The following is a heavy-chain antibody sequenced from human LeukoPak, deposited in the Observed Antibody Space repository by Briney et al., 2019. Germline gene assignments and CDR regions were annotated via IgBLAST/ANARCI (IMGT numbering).Heavy chain of an antibody. CDR1: GFTSSSYT. Sequence: GGSLRLSCAASGFTSSSYTMSWVRQAPGKGLEWVSAISGSGGSTYYADSVKGRFTISRDNSKNTLYLQMKSLRAEDTAVYYCARERNLEIAVAGTIFNYWGQGTLVTVSS. CDR3: ARERNLEIAVAGTIFNY. J-gene: IGHJ4*02. D-gene: IGHD6-19*01. V-gene: IGHV3-23*01. CDR2: ISGSGGST.